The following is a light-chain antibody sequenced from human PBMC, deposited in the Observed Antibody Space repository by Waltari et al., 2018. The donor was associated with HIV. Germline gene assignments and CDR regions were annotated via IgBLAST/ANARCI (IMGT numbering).Light chain of an antibody. CDR3: CSYTASSSSYVV. V-gene: IGLV2-23*02. Sequence: QSALTQPASVSGSPGQSITIPCTGTSSDVGSQTLVSWYQQYPDKAPRLMVYQVTERPSGVSNRFSGSKSGNTASLTISGLQAEDEADYYCCSYTASSSSYVVFGGGTKVTVL. CDR1: SSDVGSQTL. J-gene: IGLJ2*01. CDR2: QVT.